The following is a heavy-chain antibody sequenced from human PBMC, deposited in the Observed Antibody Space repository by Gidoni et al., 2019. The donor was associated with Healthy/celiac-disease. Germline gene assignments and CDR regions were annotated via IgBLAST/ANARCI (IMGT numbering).Heavy chain of an antibody. CDR1: GFTFSSYA. J-gene: IGHJ4*02. Sequence: EVQLVESGGGLVQPGGSLRLSCAASGFTFSSYAMSWVREAAGKGLGWVSAISGSGGRTYCAYSVKGRFTISRDTSKNTLYLQMNSLRAEDTAVYYCAKADLVGGLDWGQGTLVTVSS. D-gene: IGHD1-26*01. V-gene: IGHV3-23*04. CDR2: ISGSGGRT. CDR3: AKADLVGGLD.